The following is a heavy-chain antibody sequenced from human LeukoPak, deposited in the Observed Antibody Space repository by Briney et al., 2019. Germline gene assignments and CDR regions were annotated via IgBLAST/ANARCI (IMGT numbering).Heavy chain of an antibody. CDR1: GGSISSYY. D-gene: IGHD3-16*02. CDR3: AGAQDTFGGVIALDY. CDR2: IYCSGST. V-gene: IGHV4-59*01. J-gene: IGHJ4*02. Sequence: PSETLSLTCTVSGGSISSYYWSWIRQPPGKGLEWIGYIYCSGSTNYNPSLKSRVTISVDTSKNQFSLKLSSVTAADTAVYYCAGAQDTFGGVIALDYWGQGTLVTVSS.